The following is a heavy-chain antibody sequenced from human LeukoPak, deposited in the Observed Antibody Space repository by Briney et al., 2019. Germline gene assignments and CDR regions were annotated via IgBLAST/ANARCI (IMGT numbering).Heavy chain of an antibody. Sequence: GGSLRLSCAASGFTFSSYEMNWVRQAPGKGLEWVGRISNKADSFTTEYAASVKGRFTISRDDSKNSLYLEMNSLKIEDTAVYHCTRGYSGISIYAFDIWGQGTMVIVSS. J-gene: IGHJ3*02. CDR1: GFTFSSYE. CDR3: TRGYSGISIYAFDI. CDR2: ISNKADSFTT. V-gene: IGHV3-72*01. D-gene: IGHD3-9*01.